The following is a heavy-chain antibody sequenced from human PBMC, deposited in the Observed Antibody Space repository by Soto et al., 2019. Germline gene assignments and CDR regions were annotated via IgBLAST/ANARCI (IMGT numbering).Heavy chain of an antibody. CDR2: IYSGGST. J-gene: IGHJ4*02. CDR3: ARVARGLRFLEWLLLDY. Sequence: GGSLRLSCAASGFTVSSNYMSWVRQAPGKGLEWVSVIYSGGSTYYADSVKGGFTISRDNSKNTRYLQMNSLRAEDTAVYYCARVARGLRFLEWLLLDYWGQGTLVTVSS. V-gene: IGHV3-66*01. D-gene: IGHD3-3*01. CDR1: GFTVSSNY.